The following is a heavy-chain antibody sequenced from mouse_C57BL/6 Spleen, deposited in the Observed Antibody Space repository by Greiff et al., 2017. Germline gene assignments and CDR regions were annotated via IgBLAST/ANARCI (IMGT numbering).Heavy chain of an antibody. D-gene: IGHD3-2*02. CDR1: GYPITDSY. V-gene: IGHV1-18*01. Sequence: EVQLQQSVPELVNPGASVMIPCKASGYPITDSYMDWVKQSHGQSLEWIGDFNTTNGGTIYNQKFKGKATLTVDKSSSTAYMELRSLTSEDTAVYYCARFDQAWFAYWGQGTLVTVSA. J-gene: IGHJ3*01. CDR3: ARFDQAWFAY. CDR2: FNTTNGGT.